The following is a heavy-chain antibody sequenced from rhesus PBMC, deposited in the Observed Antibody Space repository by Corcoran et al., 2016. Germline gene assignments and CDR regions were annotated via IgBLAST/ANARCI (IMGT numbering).Heavy chain of an antibody. D-gene: IGHD3S6*01. Sequence: QVQLQESGPGLVEPSETLSLTCTVSGDSISSFNWWSWIRQPPGKGLEWIGNIGFISGSPFYTPSFVSRVTISKDTSKNQFSLRLNSMTAADTAVYQCARHPYPFGSLDVWGRGLLVTVSS. J-gene: IGHJ5-2*02. CDR2: IGFISGSP. CDR3: ARHPYPFGSLDV. CDR1: GDSISSFNW. V-gene: IGHV4-65*02.